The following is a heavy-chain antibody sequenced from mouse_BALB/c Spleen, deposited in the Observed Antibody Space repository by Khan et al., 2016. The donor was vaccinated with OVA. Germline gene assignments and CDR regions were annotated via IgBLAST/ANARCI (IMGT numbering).Heavy chain of an antibody. Sequence: EVQLQESGPGLVKPSQSLSLTCSVTGYSITSGYFWNWIRQFPGNKVEWMGYIRYDGNSNYNPSLKNRISITRDTSKNQFFLKLNSVTPEDTATYYCARGGSSGPAWFPYWGQGTLVTVSA. V-gene: IGHV3-6*02. CDR3: ARGGSSGPAWFPY. CDR2: IRYDGNS. J-gene: IGHJ3*01. D-gene: IGHD3-1*01. CDR1: GYSITSGYF.